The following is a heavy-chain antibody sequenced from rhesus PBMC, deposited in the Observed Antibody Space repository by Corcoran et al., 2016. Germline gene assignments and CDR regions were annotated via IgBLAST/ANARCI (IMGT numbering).Heavy chain of an antibody. J-gene: IGHJ6*01. CDR2: FYGRWKST. V-gene: IGHV4-93*02. CDR1: GGSISSSNW. Sequence: QVQLQESGPAVVKPSETLSLTCAVSGGSISSSNWWSWIRQSPGKGLEWIGGFYGRWKSTEYNPSLKGRVTISKDTSKNQCSLKLSSVTAADTAVYYCARQRVYCSGGVCYTGGLDSWGQGVVVTVSS. D-gene: IGHD2-39*02. CDR3: ARQRVYCSGGVCYTGGLDS.